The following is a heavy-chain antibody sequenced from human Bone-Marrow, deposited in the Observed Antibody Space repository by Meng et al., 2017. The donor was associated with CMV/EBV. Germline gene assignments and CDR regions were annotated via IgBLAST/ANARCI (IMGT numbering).Heavy chain of an antibody. CDR3: ARDWSGGNSGFLDF. J-gene: IGHJ4*02. V-gene: IGHV3-21*01. Sequence: GGSLRLSCAPSGITFSTYTIHWVRQAPGKGLEWLSSISSSDDSIYYADFVKGRFTISRDNAKNSLHLQMTSLRAGDTAVYYCARDWSGGNSGFLDFWGQGTPVTVSS. CDR1: GITFSTYT. CDR2: ISSSDDSI. D-gene: IGHD4-23*01.